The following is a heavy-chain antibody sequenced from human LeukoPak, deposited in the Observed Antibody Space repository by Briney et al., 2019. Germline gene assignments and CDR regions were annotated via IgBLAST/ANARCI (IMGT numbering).Heavy chain of an antibody. CDR2: ISGTGYTI. V-gene: IGHV3-48*03. CDR3: ARDAFL. D-gene: IGHD3-3*02. CDR1: GFTFSSYE. J-gene: IGHJ4*02. Sequence: PGGSPRLSCVASGFTFSSYEMNWVRQAPGKGLEWVSYISGTGYTIYYADSVKGRFTISRDNAKNSLYLQMSSLRAEDTAVYYCARDAFLGGQGTLVTVSS.